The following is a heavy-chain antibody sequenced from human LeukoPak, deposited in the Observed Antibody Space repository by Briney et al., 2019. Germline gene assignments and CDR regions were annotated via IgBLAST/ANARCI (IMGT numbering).Heavy chain of an antibody. V-gene: IGHV3-23*01. D-gene: IGHD6-19*01. Sequence: GGSLRLSCAASGFTFSSYAMSWVRQAPGKGLEWVSAISGSGGSTYYADSVKGRLTISRDNSKNTLYLQMNSLRAEDTAVYYCAKDYSSGRYVPVGYFQHWGQGTLVTVSS. CDR1: GFTFSSYA. CDR3: AKDYSSGRYVPVGYFQH. CDR2: ISGSGGST. J-gene: IGHJ1*01.